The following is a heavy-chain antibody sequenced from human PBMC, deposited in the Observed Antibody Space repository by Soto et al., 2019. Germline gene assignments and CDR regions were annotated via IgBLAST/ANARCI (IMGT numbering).Heavy chain of an antibody. CDR3: ARTTVVTLLGMDV. CDR2: IYYSGST. CDR1: GGSISSGGYY. Sequence: SETLSLTCSVAGGSISSGGYYWSWIRQHPGKGLEWIGYIYYSGSTYYNPSLKSRVTISVDTSKNQFSLKLSSVTAADTAVYYCARTTVVTLLGMDVWCQGTTVTVSS. J-gene: IGHJ6*02. D-gene: IGHD4-17*01. V-gene: IGHV4-31*03.